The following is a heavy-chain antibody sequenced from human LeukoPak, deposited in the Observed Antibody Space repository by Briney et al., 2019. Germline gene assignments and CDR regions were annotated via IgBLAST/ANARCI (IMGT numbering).Heavy chain of an antibody. CDR3: AKAAPSYYYYIQV. V-gene: IGHV3-43*01. Sequence: GGSLRLSCAVSGFTFHDYTMHWVRQAPGKGVEWVSHISWDDGSTYYADSVKGRFTISRDNSKNSVYLQMISLITEDPAMYYCAKAAPSYYYYIQVWGNGTTVTISS. CDR1: GFTFHDYT. J-gene: IGHJ6*03. CDR2: ISWDDGST.